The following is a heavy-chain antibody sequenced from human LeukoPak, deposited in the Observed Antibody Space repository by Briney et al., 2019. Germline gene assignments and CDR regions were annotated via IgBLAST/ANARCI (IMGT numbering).Heavy chain of an antibody. CDR3: ARGRGYSYGH. D-gene: IGHD5-18*01. CDR2: INHSGST. J-gene: IGHJ4*02. Sequence: SETLSLTCAVYGGSFSGYYWSWIRQPPGKGLEWIGEINHSGSTNYNPSLKSRVTISVDTSKNQFSLKLSSVTAADTAVYYCARGRGYSYGHWGQGTLVTVFS. CDR1: GGSFSGYY. V-gene: IGHV4-34*01.